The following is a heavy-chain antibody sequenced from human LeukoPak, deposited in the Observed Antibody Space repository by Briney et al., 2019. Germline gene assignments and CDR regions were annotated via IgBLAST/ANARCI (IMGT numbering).Heavy chain of an antibody. V-gene: IGHV1-18*01. CDR3: ARDRKTGTLDRAYYYGSGSYYGY. J-gene: IGHJ4*02. CDR2: ISAYNGNT. D-gene: IGHD3-10*01. CDR1: GYTFTSYG. Sequence: ASVKVSCKASGYTFTSYGISWVRQAPGQGLEWMGWISAYNGNTNYAQKLQGRATMTTDTSTSTAYMELRSLRSDDTAVYYCARDRKTGTLDRAYYYGSGSYYGYWGQGTLVTVSS.